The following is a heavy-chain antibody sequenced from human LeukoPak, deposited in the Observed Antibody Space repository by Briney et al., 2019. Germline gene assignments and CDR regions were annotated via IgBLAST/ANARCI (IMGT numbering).Heavy chain of an antibody. J-gene: IGHJ4*02. CDR3: ARASYGYDSSGYTFDY. CDR1: GGSISSSSYY. D-gene: IGHD3-22*01. CDR2: IYYSGST. V-gene: IGHV4-39*07. Sequence: SETLSLTCTVSGGSISSSSYYWGWIRQPPGKGLEWIGSIYYSGSTYYNPSLKSRVTISVDTSKNQFSLKLSSVTAADTAVYYCARASYGYDSSGYTFDYWGQGTLVTVSS.